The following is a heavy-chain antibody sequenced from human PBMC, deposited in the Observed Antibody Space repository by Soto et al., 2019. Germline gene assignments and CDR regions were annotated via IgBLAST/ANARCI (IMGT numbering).Heavy chain of an antibody. V-gene: IGHV3-23*01. CDR3: AKEMGDYYDSSGSWFDP. D-gene: IGHD3-22*01. J-gene: IGHJ5*02. Sequence: EVHLLESGGGLVQPGGSLRLSCAASGFTFSSYVMSWVRQAPGKGLEWVSGISGSGDNTYYADSVKGRFTISRDKSKNTLFLQMNSLRAEDTALYFCAKEMGDYYDSSGSWFDPWGQGTLVTVSS. CDR2: ISGSGDNT. CDR1: GFTFSSYV.